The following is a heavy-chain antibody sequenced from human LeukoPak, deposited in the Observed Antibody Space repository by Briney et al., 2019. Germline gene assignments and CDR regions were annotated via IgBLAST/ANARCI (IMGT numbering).Heavy chain of an antibody. D-gene: IGHD5-12*01. CDR3: ARDQGGYSGYDRSFDY. CDR2: IYHSGST. V-gene: IGHV4-38-2*02. Sequence: SETLSLTCTVSGYSISSGYYWGWIRQPPGKGLEWIGSIYHSGSTYYNPSLKSRVTISVDTSKNQFSLKLSSVTAADTAVYYCARDQGGYSGYDRSFDYWGQGTLVTVSS. CDR1: GYSISSGYY. J-gene: IGHJ4*02.